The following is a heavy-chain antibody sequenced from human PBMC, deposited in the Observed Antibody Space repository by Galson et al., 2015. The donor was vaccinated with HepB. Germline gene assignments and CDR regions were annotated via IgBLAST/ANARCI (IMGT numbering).Heavy chain of an antibody. CDR2: IGGSTSYI. CDR1: GFTFSSFG. D-gene: IGHD5-18*01. V-gene: IGHV3-21*06. J-gene: IGHJ4*02. CDR3: ARGYIYGGKIDY. Sequence: SLRLSCAASGFTFSSFGMHWVRQAPRKGLEWVSSIGGSTSYIYYADSLKGRITISRDNAKNSLYLQMDSLRAEDTAVYYCARGYIYGGKIDYWGQGTLVTVSS.